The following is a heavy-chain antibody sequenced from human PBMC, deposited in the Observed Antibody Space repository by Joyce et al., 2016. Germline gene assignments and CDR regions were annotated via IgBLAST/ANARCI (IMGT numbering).Heavy chain of an antibody. V-gene: IGHV4-59*01. Sequence: QVQLQESGPGLVKPSETLSLTCTVSGDSISSYYWSWIRQPPGKGLEVIGYIYYSGSTNHNPSLKSRVTISVDTSKNQFSLKLSSVTAADTAVYYCAGGSGYLDFWGQGTQVTVSS. D-gene: IGHD2-15*01. CDR3: AGGSGYLDF. CDR1: GDSISSYY. CDR2: IYYSGST. J-gene: IGHJ4*02.